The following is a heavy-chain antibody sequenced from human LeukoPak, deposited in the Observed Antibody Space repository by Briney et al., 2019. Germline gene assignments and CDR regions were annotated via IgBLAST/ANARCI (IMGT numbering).Heavy chain of an antibody. CDR3: ARQQLSQLYYFDY. D-gene: IGHD6-13*01. CDR2: IYYSGST. V-gene: IGHV4-59*01. Sequence: PSETLSLTCTVSGGSTSSYYWSWIRQPPGKGLEWIGYIYYSGSTNYNPSLKSRVTISVDTSKNQFSLKLSSVTAADTAVYYCARQQLSQLYYFDYWGQGTLVTVSS. CDR1: GGSTSSYY. J-gene: IGHJ4*02.